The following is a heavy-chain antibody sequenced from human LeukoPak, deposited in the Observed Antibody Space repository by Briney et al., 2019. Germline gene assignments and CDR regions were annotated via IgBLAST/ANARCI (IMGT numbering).Heavy chain of an antibody. V-gene: IGHV4-59*01. CDR3: VKSNSRYQPWTLDI. Sequence: SETLSLTCTVSSGSFRNYYWSWIRQPPGKGLEWIGYIFYNEGTSYNPSLESRVTISVDTSNNQLSLKVNSVTAADTAMYYCVKSNSRYQPWTLDIWGRGTMVTVSS. D-gene: IGHD2-2*01. CDR1: SGSFRNYY. CDR2: IFYNEGT. J-gene: IGHJ3*02.